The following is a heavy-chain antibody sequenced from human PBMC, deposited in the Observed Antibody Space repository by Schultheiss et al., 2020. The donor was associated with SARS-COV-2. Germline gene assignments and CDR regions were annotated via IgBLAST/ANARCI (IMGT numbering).Heavy chain of an antibody. V-gene: IGHV4-38-2*01. Sequence: SQTLSLTCVVSGYSISSGYYWGWIRQPPGKGLEWIGSIYHSGSTYYNPSLKSRVTISVDTSKNQFSLRLSSVTAADTAVYYCTRLLGAHYYFDYWGRGTLVTVSS. J-gene: IGHJ4*02. D-gene: IGHD1-26*01. CDR3: TRLLGAHYYFDY. CDR1: GYSISSGYY. CDR2: IYHSGST.